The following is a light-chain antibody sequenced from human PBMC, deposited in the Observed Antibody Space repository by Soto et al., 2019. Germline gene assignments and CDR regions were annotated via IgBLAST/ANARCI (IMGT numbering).Light chain of an antibody. CDR1: SGNIASKY. Sequence: NFMLTQPHSVSESPGKTVTISCTRSSGNIASKYVQWYQQRPGSAPATVIYEDNQRLSGVPDRFSGSIDSSSNTASITISGLTTEDEADYYCQSFDSNNHWVFGGGTKLTVL. V-gene: IGLV6-57*04. CDR2: EDN. J-gene: IGLJ3*02. CDR3: QSFDSNNHWV.